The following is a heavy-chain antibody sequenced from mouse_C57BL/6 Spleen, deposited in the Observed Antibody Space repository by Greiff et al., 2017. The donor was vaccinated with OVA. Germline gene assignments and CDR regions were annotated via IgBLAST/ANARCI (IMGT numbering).Heavy chain of an antibody. CDR2: ISDGGSYT. CDR1: GFTFSSYA. D-gene: IGHD2-1*01. J-gene: IGHJ3*01. Sequence: EVQVVESGGGLVKPGGSLKLSCAASGFTFSSYAMSWVRQTPEKRLEWVATISDGGSYTYYPDNVKGRFTISRDNAKNNLYLQMSHLKSEDTAMYYCAREGGNYIFAYWGQGTLVTVSA. CDR3: AREGGNYIFAY. V-gene: IGHV5-4*01.